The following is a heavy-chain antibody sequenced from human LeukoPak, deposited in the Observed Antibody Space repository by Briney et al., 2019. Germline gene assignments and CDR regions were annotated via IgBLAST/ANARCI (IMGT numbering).Heavy chain of an antibody. Sequence: PSETLSLTCAVYGGSFSGYYWSWIRQPPGKGLEWIGYIYYSGGTNYNPSLKSRVTISVDTSKNQFSLKLSSVTAADTAVYYCARFYYDTSAYYYVLDYWGQGILVTVSS. CDR1: GGSFSGYY. J-gene: IGHJ4*02. D-gene: IGHD3-22*01. V-gene: IGHV4-59*01. CDR3: ARFYYDTSAYYYVLDY. CDR2: IYYSGGT.